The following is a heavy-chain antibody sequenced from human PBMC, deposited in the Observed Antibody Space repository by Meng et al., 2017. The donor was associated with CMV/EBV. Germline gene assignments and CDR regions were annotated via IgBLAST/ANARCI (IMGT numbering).Heavy chain of an antibody. CDR1: GGSFSGYY. D-gene: IGHD3-3*01. CDR2: INHSGST. V-gene: IGHV4-34*01. J-gene: IGHJ6*02. CDR3: AGMAARSITIFGVVSYYCYGMDV. Sequence: SETLSLTCAVYGGSFSGYYWSWIRQPPGRGLEWIGEINHSGSTNYNPSLKSRVTISVDTSKNQFSLKLSSVTAADTAVYYYAGMAARSITIFGVVSYYCYGMDVWGQGTTVTVSS.